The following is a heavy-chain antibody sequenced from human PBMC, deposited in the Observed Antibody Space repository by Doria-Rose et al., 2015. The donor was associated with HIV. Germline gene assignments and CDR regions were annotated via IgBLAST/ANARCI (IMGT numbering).Heavy chain of an antibody. CDR3: ARARNYGFPHFFDF. J-gene: IGHJ4*02. V-gene: IGHV4-30-4*01. D-gene: IGHD3-10*01. Sequence: QVQLQESGPGLVRPSQTLSLTCTVSGDSISSGDSFWSWIRQPPGKGPEWLGYISSSGTTYYYPSLRGRLTISLDASKNQFSLNLNSVTAADTAAYYCARARNYGFPHFFDFWGQGTLVTVSS. CDR2: ISSSGTT. CDR1: GDSISSGDSF.